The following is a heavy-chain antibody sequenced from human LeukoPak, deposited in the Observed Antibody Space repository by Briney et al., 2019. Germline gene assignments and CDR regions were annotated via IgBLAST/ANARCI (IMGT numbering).Heavy chain of an antibody. D-gene: IGHD6-6*01. Sequence: PSETLSLTCTVSGGSISSGGYYWSWIRQPPGKGLEWIGYIYHSGSTYYNPSLKSRVTISVDRSKNQFSLKLSSVTAADTAVYYCATGDPSIAALSFFDYWGQGTLVTVSS. CDR2: IYHSGST. J-gene: IGHJ4*02. V-gene: IGHV4-30-2*01. CDR3: ATGDPSIAALSFFDY. CDR1: GGSISSGGYY.